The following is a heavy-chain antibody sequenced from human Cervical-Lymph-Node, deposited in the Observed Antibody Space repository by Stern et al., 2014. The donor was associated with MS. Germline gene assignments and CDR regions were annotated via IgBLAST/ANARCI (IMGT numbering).Heavy chain of an antibody. Sequence: VQLVESGPGLVKPSQTLSLPCTVSGGSISSSGYYWSWIRQPADKGLEWIGRIHDSGSTYYNPSLKSRVTISMDTAQNQFSLKLTSVTAADTAVYYCATTRWDLFTWNWFDPWGQGTLVTVSS. V-gene: IGHV4-61*02. CDR1: GGSISSSGYY. J-gene: IGHJ5*02. CDR2: IHDSGST. D-gene: IGHD1-26*01. CDR3: ATTRWDLFTWNWFDP.